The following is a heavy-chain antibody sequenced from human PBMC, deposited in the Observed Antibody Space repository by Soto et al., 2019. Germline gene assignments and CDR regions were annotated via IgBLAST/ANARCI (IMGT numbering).Heavy chain of an antibody. V-gene: IGHV1-18*01. J-gene: IGHJ4*02. D-gene: IGHD1-26*01. Sequence: QVQLVQSGAEVKKPGASVKVSCKASGYTFTSYGISWVRQAPGQGLEWMGWISGYNGNTKYAQKLQGRVTMTKDTSTSTAYLELRRLRSDETAVSYCAIELGGKIVDYWGPGTLVTVYS. CDR2: ISGYNGNT. CDR3: AIELGGKIVDY. CDR1: GYTFTSYG.